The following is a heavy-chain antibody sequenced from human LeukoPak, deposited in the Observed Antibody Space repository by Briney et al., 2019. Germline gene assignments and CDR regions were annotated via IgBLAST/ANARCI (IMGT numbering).Heavy chain of an antibody. Sequence: PSETLSLTCTVSGGSISSSSYYWGWIRQPPGKGLEWIGEINHSGSTNYNPSLKSRVTISVDTSKNQFSLKLSSVTAADTAVYYCARGRGYCSGGSCLFDYWGQGTLVTVSS. CDR1: GGSISSSSYY. J-gene: IGHJ4*02. CDR3: ARGRGYCSGGSCLFDY. CDR2: INHSGST. V-gene: IGHV4-39*07. D-gene: IGHD2-15*01.